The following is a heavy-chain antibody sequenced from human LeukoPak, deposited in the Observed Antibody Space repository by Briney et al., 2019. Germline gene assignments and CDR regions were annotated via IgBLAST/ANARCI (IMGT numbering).Heavy chain of an antibody. V-gene: IGHV3-20*04. CDR1: GFTFDDYG. J-gene: IGHJ6*03. CDR3: ARVRAARPWVGYYYYYMDV. CDR2: INWNGGST. Sequence: GGSLRLSCAASGFTFDDYGMSWVRQAPGKGLEWVSGINWNGGSTGYADSVKGRFTISRDNAKNSLYLQMNSLRAEDTALYYCARVRAARPWVGYYYYYMDVWGKGTTVSVSS. D-gene: IGHD6-6*01.